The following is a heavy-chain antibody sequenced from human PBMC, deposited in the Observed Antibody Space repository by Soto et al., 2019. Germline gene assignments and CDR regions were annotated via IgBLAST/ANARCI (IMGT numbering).Heavy chain of an antibody. Sequence: PSETLSLTCTVSGGSISSGGYYWSWIRQHPGKGLEWIGYIYYSGSTYYNPSLKSRVTISVDTSKNQFSLKLSSVTAADTAVYYCASEYSSSSGNYGMDVWGQGTTVTVSS. CDR1: GGSISSGGYY. D-gene: IGHD6-6*01. V-gene: IGHV4-31*03. J-gene: IGHJ6*02. CDR3: ASEYSSSSGNYGMDV. CDR2: IYYSGST.